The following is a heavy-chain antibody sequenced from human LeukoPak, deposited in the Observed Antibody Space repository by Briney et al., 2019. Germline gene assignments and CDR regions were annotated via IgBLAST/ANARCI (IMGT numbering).Heavy chain of an antibody. V-gene: IGHV3-48*03. Sequence: PGGSLRLSCAASGFTFSSYEMNWVRQAPGKGLEWVSYISSSGSTIYYADSVKGRFTISRDNAKNSLYLQMNSLRAEDTAVYYCARDRGVQWLGDAFDIWGQGTMVTVSS. D-gene: IGHD6-19*01. CDR1: GFTFSSYE. CDR3: ARDRGVQWLGDAFDI. CDR2: ISSSGSTI. J-gene: IGHJ3*02.